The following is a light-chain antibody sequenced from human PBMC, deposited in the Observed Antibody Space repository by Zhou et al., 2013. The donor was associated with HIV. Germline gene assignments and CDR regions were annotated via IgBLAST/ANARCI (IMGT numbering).Light chain of an antibody. CDR1: QSVSSS. CDR3: QQYGSALT. Sequence: EIVMTQSPATLSVSPGERATLSCRASQSVSSSLAWYQQKPGQAPRLLIYGASTRATGIPARFSGSGSGTEFTLTISSLQSEDFAVYYCQQYGSALTFGGGTEGGGSN. CDR2: GAS. V-gene: IGKV3-15*01. J-gene: IGKJ4*01.